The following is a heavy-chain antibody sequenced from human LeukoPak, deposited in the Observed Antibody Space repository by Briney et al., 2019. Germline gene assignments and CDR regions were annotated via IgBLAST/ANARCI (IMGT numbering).Heavy chain of an antibody. J-gene: IGHJ4*02. Sequence: SETLSLTCTVSGGSISSYYWSWIRQPPGKGLEWIGYIYYSGSTNYNPSLKSRVTISVDTSKNQFSLKLSSVTAADTAVYYCAIGRVSGYSGYDPWYFDYWGQGTLVTVSS. V-gene: IGHV4-59*01. CDR3: AIGRVSGYSGYDPWYFDY. D-gene: IGHD5-12*01. CDR1: GGSISSYY. CDR2: IYYSGST.